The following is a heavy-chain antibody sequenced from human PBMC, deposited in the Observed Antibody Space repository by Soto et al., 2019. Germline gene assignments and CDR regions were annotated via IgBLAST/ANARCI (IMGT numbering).Heavy chain of an antibody. D-gene: IGHD5-12*01. CDR2: VKSKGDGATT. Sequence: GGSIRLSCSASGFTFSNAWMSWVRQAPGKGLEWVGRVKSKGDGATTDYVAPVKGRFTISRDDSKNTLYLQMNSLKTEDTAVYYCATATTTSCGYSGYDPTYYSDHWGLGTLVTVSS. J-gene: IGHJ4*02. CDR3: ATATTTSCGYSGYDPTYYSDH. V-gene: IGHV3-15*01. CDR1: GFTFSNAW.